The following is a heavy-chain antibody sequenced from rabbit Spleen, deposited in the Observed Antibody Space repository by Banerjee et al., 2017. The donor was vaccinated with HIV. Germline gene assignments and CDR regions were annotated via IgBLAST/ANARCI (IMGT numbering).Heavy chain of an antibody. V-gene: IGHV1S40*01. Sequence: QSLEESGGDLVKPGASLTLTCTASGFSFSSRYYMCWVRQAPGKGLEWIACIDSGNSGDTYYASWAKGRFTFSRTSSTTVTLQMTSLTAADTATYFCARDLVAVIGWNFSLWGPGTLVTVS. D-gene: IGHD1-1*01. CDR1: GFSFSSRYY. J-gene: IGHJ4*01. CDR2: IDSGNSGDT. CDR3: ARDLVAVIGWNFSL.